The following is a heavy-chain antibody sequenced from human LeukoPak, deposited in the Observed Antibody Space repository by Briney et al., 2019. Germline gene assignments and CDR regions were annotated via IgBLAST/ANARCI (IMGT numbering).Heavy chain of an antibody. D-gene: IGHD4/OR15-4a*01. CDR3: AREGALPNAFDI. CDR2: IKEDGSVK. CDR1: GFTFSNYW. J-gene: IGHJ3*02. V-gene: IGHV3-7*01. Sequence: GGSLRLSCAASGFTFSNYWMSWVRQAPGKGLEWVANIKEDGSVKHYVDSVKGRFTISRDNAKNSLYLQMNSLRAEDTAVYYCAREGALPNAFDIWGQGTMVTVSS.